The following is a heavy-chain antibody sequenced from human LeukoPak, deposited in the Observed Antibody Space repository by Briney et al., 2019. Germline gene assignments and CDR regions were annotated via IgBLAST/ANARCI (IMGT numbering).Heavy chain of an antibody. CDR3: ARSFSYSYDFA. J-gene: IGHJ1*01. D-gene: IGHD5-18*01. CDR2: IYSGGST. CDR1: GFTFSSNY. Sequence: PGGSLRLSCAASGFTFSSNYMSWVRQAPGKGLEWVSVIYSGGSTYYADSVKGRFTISRDNSKNTLYLQMNSLRAEDTAVYYCARSFSYSYDFAGGPGTLVTVSS. V-gene: IGHV3-53*01.